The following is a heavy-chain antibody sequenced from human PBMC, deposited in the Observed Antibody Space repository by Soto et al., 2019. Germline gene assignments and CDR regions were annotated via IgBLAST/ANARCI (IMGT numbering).Heavy chain of an antibody. Sequence: LSLTCTVSGGSIRSYYWNWIRQPAGKGLEWIGRIYSSGSSYYNPSLKSRVTMSVDTSKNHFSLRLTSVSAADTAVYYCARLRYFDPVGFDYWGQGTLVTVSS. V-gene: IGHV4-4*07. CDR1: GGSIRSYY. CDR3: ARLRYFDPVGFDY. J-gene: IGHJ4*02. D-gene: IGHD3-9*01. CDR2: IYSSGSS.